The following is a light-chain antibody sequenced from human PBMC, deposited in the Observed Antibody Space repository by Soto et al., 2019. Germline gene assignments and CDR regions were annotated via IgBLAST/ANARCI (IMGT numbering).Light chain of an antibody. Sequence: QSVLTQPASVSGSPGQSITISCTGSSSDVGGHNYVSWYQQHPGKAPRLMIYEVTKRPSGVSDRFSGSKSGYTAFLTVSGLQAEDEADYYCSSFVGGNTYVFGTGTKVTVL. V-gene: IGLV2-14*03. CDR3: SSFVGGNTYV. J-gene: IGLJ1*01. CDR1: SSDVGGHNY. CDR2: EVT.